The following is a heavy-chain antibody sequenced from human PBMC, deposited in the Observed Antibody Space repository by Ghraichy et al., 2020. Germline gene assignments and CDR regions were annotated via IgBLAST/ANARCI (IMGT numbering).Heavy chain of an antibody. Sequence: TLSLTCTVSGGSISSSSYYWGWIRQPPGKGLEWIGSIYYSGSTYYNPSLKSRVTISVDTSKNQFSLKLSSVTAADTAVYYCAYDSSGYYYRKWGQGTLVTVSS. CDR1: GGSISSSSYY. J-gene: IGHJ4*02. D-gene: IGHD3-22*01. CDR3: AYDSSGYYYRK. V-gene: IGHV4-39*01. CDR2: IYYSGST.